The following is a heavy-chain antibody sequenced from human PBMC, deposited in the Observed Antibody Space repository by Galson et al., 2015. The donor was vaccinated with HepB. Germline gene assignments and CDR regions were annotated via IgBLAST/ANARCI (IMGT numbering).Heavy chain of an antibody. CDR3: ARDRGGSGSYLSDYYGMDV. CDR1: GFTFSSYN. V-gene: IGHV3-48*01. Sequence: SLRLYCAASGFTFSSYNMHWVRQAPGKGLEWVSYISTSSSTRYYADSVKGRFTISRDNSKNSLYLQMNSLRAEDTAVYYCARDRGGSGSYLSDYYGMDVWGQGTTVTVS. J-gene: IGHJ6*02. CDR2: ISTSSSTR. D-gene: IGHD3-10*01.